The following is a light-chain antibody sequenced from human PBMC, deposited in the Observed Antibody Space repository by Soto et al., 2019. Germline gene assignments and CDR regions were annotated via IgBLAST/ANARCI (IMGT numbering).Light chain of an antibody. V-gene: IGKV1-9*01. Sequence: DIQLTQSPSFLSASVGDRFTITCRASQGISNYVLWYQQKPGKAPKLLIYAASTLQSGVASRFSGSGSGTEFTLTISSLQPEDFAIYYCQHLDSYPITFGQGTRLEIQ. CDR3: QHLDSYPIT. CDR1: QGISNY. J-gene: IGKJ5*01. CDR2: AAS.